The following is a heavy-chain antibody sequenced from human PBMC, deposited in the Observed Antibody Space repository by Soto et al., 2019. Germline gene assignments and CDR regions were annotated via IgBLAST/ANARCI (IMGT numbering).Heavy chain of an antibody. Sequence: QVQLVQSGAEMKKPGSSVRVSCKASGGALSSSGIPWVRQAPGQGLEWGAGVIPIFETTKNAPKFQGRVTVSADESRSTAYIELSSLTSEDTAVYFCARSRPQGSDFPGVIPWDALDVWGQGTLVTVSS. V-gene: IGHV1-69*01. CDR1: GGALSSSG. D-gene: IGHD2-21*01. CDR2: VIPIFETT. J-gene: IGHJ3*01. CDR3: ARSRPQGSDFPGVIPWDALDV.